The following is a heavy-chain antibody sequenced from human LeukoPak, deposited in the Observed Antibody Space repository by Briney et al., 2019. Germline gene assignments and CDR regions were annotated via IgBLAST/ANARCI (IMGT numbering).Heavy chain of an antibody. CDR2: ISSSSSYI. D-gene: IGHD6-13*01. J-gene: IGHJ4*02. Sequence: GSLRLSCAASGFTFSSYSMNWVRQAPGKGLEWVSSISSSSSYIYYADSVKGRFTISRDNAKNSLYLQMNSLRAEDTAVYYCARDAAYSSSWYYFDYWGQGTLVTVSS. CDR3: ARDAAYSSSWYYFDY. CDR1: GFTFSSYS. V-gene: IGHV3-21*01.